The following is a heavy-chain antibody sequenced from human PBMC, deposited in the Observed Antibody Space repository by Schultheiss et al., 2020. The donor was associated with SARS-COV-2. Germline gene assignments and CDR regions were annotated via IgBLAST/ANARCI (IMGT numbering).Heavy chain of an antibody. J-gene: IGHJ6*02. V-gene: IGHV5-51*01. Sequence: GGSLRLSCKGSGYRFNSHWIAWVRQKSGKGLEWMGTIYPGDSDTRYSPSFQGQVTISVDKSISTAYLRWSSLKASDSGTYYCARRRAGSTTWTMDVWGQGTTVTVSS. CDR1: GYRFNSHW. CDR2: IYPGDSDT. D-gene: IGHD1-7*01. CDR3: ARRRAGSTTWTMDV.